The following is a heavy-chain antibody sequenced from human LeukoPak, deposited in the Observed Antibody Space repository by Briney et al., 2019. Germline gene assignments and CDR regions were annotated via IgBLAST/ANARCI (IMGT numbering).Heavy chain of an antibody. CDR2: IYYSGST. V-gene: IGHV4-59*08. CDR1: GGSISSYY. D-gene: IGHD3-9*01. Sequence: SETLSLTCSVSGGSISSYYWSWIRQPPGKGLEWVGYIYYSGSTNYNPSLTSRATISIDTSTNQFSLKLSSVTAADTAVYYCALFTLSGLSDSYYYMDVWGKGTTVTVSS. CDR3: ALFTLSGLSDSYYYMDV. J-gene: IGHJ6*03.